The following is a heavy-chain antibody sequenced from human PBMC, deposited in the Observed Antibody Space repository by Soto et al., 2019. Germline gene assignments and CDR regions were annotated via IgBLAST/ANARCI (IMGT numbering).Heavy chain of an antibody. CDR2: IYHGGST. CDR3: AREVNGYIQFDD. J-gene: IGHJ4*02. D-gene: IGHD2-2*02. V-gene: IGHV4-30-2*01. CDR1: GASVTRDGNC. Sequence: SETLSLTCSVSGASVTRDGNCWTWIRQPPGKCLEFVASIYHGGSTFYNPSLRSRVTISLDRSKNQFSLKLTSVTAADTAVYFWAREVNGYIQFDDSGARTLAT.